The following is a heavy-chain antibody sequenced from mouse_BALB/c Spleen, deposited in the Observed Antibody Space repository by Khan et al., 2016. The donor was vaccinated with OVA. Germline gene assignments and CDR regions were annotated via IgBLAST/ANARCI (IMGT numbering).Heavy chain of an antibody. CDR2: ISYSGST. CDR3: ARGDFDYAWFAY. CDR1: GYSITSDFA. J-gene: IGHJ3*01. V-gene: IGHV3-2*02. D-gene: IGHD2-4*01. Sequence: EVQLQESGPGLVKPSQSLSLTCTVTGYSITSDFAWNWIRQFPGNKLEWMGFISYSGSTTYNPSLKSRISITRDTSKNQFFLQLNSVTTEDTATXCCARGDFDYAWFAYWGQGTLVTVSA.